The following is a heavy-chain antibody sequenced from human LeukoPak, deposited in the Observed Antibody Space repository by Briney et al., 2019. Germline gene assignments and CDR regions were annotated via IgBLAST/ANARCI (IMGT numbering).Heavy chain of an antibody. D-gene: IGHD2-2*01. V-gene: IGHV1-69*01. CDR2: IIPISGTA. Sequence: SSVKVSCKASGGTCTSYVISWVRQAPGQGLEWMGGIIPISGTANYAQKFQGRVTITAEESTSTAYMELSSLRSEDTAVYYCARFNKAGQLGYFSSTNCYSWFDPWGQGTRLSVS. J-gene: IGHJ5*02. CDR3: ARFNKAGQLGYFSSTNCYSWFDP. CDR1: GGTCTSYV.